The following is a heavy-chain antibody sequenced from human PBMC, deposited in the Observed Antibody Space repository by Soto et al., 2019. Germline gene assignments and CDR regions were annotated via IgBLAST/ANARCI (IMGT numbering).Heavy chain of an antibody. D-gene: IGHD6-13*01. V-gene: IGHV5-51*01. CDR1: GYSFTSYW. CDR2: IYPGDSDT. J-gene: IGHJ6*02. Sequence: PGESLKISCKGSGYSFTSYWIGRVRQMPGKGLEWTGIIYPGDSDTRYSPSFQGQVTISADKSISTAYLQWSSRKASDTAMYYCARGLAAAGTHYYYYGMDVWGQGTTVTVSS. CDR3: ARGLAAAGTHYYYYGMDV.